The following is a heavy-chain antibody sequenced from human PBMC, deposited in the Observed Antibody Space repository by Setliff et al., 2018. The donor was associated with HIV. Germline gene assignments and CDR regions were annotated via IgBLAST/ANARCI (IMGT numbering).Heavy chain of an antibody. J-gene: IGHJ6*03. Sequence: PGGSLRLSCVVSGLTFNRYWMSWVRQVPGKGLEWVANIKQDGSEKYYVDSVRGRFTISRDNSKNTLYLQMKSLRAEDTAVYYCAKEGEWQRSRGYMDVWGKGTTVTVSS. CDR1: GLTFNRYW. D-gene: IGHD5-12*01. CDR2: IKQDGSEK. V-gene: IGHV3-7*01. CDR3: AKEGEWQRSRGYMDV.